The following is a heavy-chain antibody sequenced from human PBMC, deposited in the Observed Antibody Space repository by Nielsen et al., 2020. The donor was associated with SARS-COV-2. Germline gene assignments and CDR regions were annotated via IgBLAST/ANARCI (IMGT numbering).Heavy chain of an antibody. CDR2: IYYSGST. Sequence: SDTLSLTCTVSGGSISSSSYYWGWIRQPPGKGLEWIGSIYYSGSTYYNPSLKSRVTISVDTSKNQFSLKLSSVTAADTAVYYCASHSDIVLMVYAPFDYWGQGTLVTVSS. CDR1: GGSISSSSYY. CDR3: ASHSDIVLMVYAPFDY. V-gene: IGHV4-39*01. J-gene: IGHJ4*02. D-gene: IGHD2-8*01.